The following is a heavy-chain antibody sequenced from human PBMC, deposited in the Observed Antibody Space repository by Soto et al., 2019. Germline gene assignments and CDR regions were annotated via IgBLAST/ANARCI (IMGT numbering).Heavy chain of an antibody. V-gene: IGHV3-33*01. Sequence: VQLVESGGCVVQPGRSLRLSCAASGFTFSSYGMHWVRQAPGKGLEWVAVIWYDGSNKYYADSVKGRFTISRDNSKNTLYLQMNSLRAEDTAVYYCARSYSSSSGYYGMDVWGQGTTVTVSS. CDR3: ARSYSSSSGYYGMDV. CDR2: IWYDGSNK. J-gene: IGHJ6*02. D-gene: IGHD6-6*01. CDR1: GFTFSSYG.